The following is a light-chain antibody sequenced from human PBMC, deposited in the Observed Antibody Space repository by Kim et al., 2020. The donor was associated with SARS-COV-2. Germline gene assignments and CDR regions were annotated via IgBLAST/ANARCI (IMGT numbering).Light chain of an antibody. CDR2: KAS. V-gene: IGKV1-5*03. CDR3: QQYNNYSPLT. Sequence: SVGNRITRTCRDSQSISSWLAWYQQKPGKAPKPLIYKASSLESGVPSRFSGSGSGTEFTLTINSLQPDDFATYYCQQYNNYSPLTFGGGTKVDIK. J-gene: IGKJ4*01. CDR1: QSISSW.